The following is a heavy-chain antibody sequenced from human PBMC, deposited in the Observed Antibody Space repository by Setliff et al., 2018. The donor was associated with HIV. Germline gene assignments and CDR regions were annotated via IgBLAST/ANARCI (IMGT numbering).Heavy chain of an antibody. D-gene: IGHD4-4*01. CDR3: ARDDYSNSNPNYFDH. J-gene: IGHJ4*02. CDR2: ISACNGHT. CDR1: GYIFTSFG. Sequence: ASVKVSCKASGYIFTSFGVSWVRQAPGQGLEWMGWISACNGHTRYAQKIQGRVTMTTDTSTSTAYMDLRGLTSDDTAVYYCARDDYSNSNPNYFDHWGQGTLVTVSS. V-gene: IGHV1-18*01.